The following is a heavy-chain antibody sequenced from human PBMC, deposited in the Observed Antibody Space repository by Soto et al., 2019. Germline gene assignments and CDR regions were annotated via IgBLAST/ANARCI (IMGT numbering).Heavy chain of an antibody. V-gene: IGHV4-39*01. J-gene: IGHJ4*02. CDR1: GGSISSSSYY. CDR2: IYYSGST. D-gene: IGHD3-3*01. CDR3: ARGPLYDFWSGYWVYFDY. Sequence: SETLSLTWTVSGGSISSSSYYWGWIRQPPGKGLEWIGSIYYSGSTYYNPSLKSRVTISVDTSKNQFSLKLSSVTAADTAVYYCARGPLYDFWSGYWVYFDYWGQGTLVTVSS.